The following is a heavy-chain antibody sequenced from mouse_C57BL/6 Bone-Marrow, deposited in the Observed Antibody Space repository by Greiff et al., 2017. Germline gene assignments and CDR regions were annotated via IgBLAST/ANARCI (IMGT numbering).Heavy chain of an antibody. D-gene: IGHD4-1*01. CDR1: GFTFSSYA. J-gene: IGHJ1*01. CDR3: TRGGDNGDVYWYVEF. V-gene: IGHV5-9-1*02. Sequence: EVQLQESGDGLVKPGGSLKLSCAASGFTFSSYAMSWVRQPPEKRLEWVAYISSGGDYIYYADTVQGRITISRDNARNTLYLQISRLNSEDTAMYYWTRGGDNGDVYWYVEFWGAGTTVTVSA. CDR2: ISSGGDYI.